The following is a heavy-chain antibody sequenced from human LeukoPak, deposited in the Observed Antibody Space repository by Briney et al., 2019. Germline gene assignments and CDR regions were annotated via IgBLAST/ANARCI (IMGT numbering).Heavy chain of an antibody. CDR3: ATETNGRHYDY. Sequence: GGSLRLSCAGSGFTFNTYAINWVRQAPGKGLEWVASIGPTGSDRYHADSIKGRFTISRDNANNFLYLQMNSLRAEDTAVYYCATETNGRHYDYWGQGTLLTVSS. V-gene: IGHV3-21*06. CDR1: GFTFNTYA. D-gene: IGHD1-14*01. CDR2: IGPTGSDR. J-gene: IGHJ4*02.